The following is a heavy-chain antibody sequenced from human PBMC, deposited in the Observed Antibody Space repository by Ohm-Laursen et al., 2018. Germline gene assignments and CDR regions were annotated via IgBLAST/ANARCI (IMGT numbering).Heavy chain of an antibody. CDR1: GFTFSSYS. D-gene: IGHD4-17*01. J-gene: IGHJ3*01. Sequence: GSLRLSCSASGFTFSSYSMNWVRQAPGKGLEWVSGIGTAGDTYYPASVKGRFTISRENARNYLYLQMNNLRAGDTAVYYCVRAVTTEADAFDLWGQGTIVTVSS. V-gene: IGHV3-13*01. CDR2: IGTAGDT. CDR3: VRAVTTEADAFDL.